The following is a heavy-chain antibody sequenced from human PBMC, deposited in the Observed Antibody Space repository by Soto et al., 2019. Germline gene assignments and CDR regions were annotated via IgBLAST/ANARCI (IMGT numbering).Heavy chain of an antibody. CDR3: ARLTEAVTTFVY. CDR1: GLALSPYL. J-gene: IGHJ4*02. Sequence: GGSLRLSCEASGLALSPYLMSWVRQAPGNGLEWVASINQGGSVKHYVDSVRGRFTISRDNAKNSLFLQMNSLSAEDTAVYFCARLTEAVTTFVYWGQGTPVTVSS. V-gene: IGHV3-7*03. D-gene: IGHD1-1*01. CDR2: INQGGSVK.